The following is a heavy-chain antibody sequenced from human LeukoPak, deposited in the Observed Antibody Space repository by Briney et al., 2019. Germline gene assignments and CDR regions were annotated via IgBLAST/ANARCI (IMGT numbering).Heavy chain of an antibody. J-gene: IGHJ5*02. D-gene: IGHD3-9*01. CDR2: INPNSGGT. Sequence: ASVKVSCKASGYTFTGYYMHWVRQAPGQGLEWMGRINPNSGGTNYAKKFQGRVTMTRDTSISTAYMELSRLRSDDTAVYYCAREARYSRHNWFDPWGQGTLVTVSS. CDR3: AREARYSRHNWFDP. CDR1: GYTFTGYY. V-gene: IGHV1-2*06.